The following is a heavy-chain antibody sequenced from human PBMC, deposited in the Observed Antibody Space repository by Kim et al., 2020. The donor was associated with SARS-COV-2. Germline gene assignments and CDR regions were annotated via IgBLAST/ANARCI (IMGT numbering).Heavy chain of an antibody. CDR2: ISGSGGST. CDR1: GFTFSSYA. CDR3: AKDLAWRIATRPGDY. V-gene: IGHV3-23*01. J-gene: IGHJ4*02. D-gene: IGHD6-6*01. Sequence: GGSLRLSCAASGFTFSSYAMSWVRQAPGKGLEWVSAISGSGGSTYYADSVKGRFTISRDNSKNTLYLQMKSLRAEDTAVYYCAKDLAWRIATRPGDYWGQGTLVTVSS.